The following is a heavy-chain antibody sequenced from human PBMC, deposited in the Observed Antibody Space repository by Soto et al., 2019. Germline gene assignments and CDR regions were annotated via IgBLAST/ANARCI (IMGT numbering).Heavy chain of an antibody. Sequence: PGGSLRLSCAASGFTFSSYAMSWVRQAPEKGLEWVSTISGSGGYTYYADSVKGRFTISRDSSKNTLFLQMNSLRAEDTALYFCAKDRNYYDSSGYSPKLDYCGQGTLVTXSS. J-gene: IGHJ4*02. CDR3: AKDRNYYDSSGYSPKLDY. D-gene: IGHD3-22*01. CDR2: ISGSGGYT. CDR1: GFTFSSYA. V-gene: IGHV3-23*01.